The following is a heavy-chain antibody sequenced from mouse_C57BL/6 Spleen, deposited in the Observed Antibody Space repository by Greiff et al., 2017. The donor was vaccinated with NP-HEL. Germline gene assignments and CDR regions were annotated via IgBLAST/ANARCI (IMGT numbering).Heavy chain of an antibody. D-gene: IGHD1-1*01. V-gene: IGHV1-39*01. CDR1: GYSFTDYN. Sequence: VQLQQSGPELVKPGASVKISCKASGYSFTDYNMNWVKQSNGKSLEWIGVINPNYGTTSYNQKFKGKATLTVDQSSSTAYMQLNSLTSEDSAVYYCASSDYYGSSTGFAYWGQGTLVTVSA. CDR3: ASSDYYGSSTGFAY. J-gene: IGHJ3*01. CDR2: INPNYGTT.